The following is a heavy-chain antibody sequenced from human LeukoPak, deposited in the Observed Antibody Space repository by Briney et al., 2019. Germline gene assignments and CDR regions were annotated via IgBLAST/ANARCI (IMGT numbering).Heavy chain of an antibody. CDR2: INHSGST. V-gene: IGHV4-34*01. CDR3: ARASHWNQLHYFDY. J-gene: IGHJ4*02. Sequence: SETLSLTCAVYGGSFSGYYWSWIRQPPGKGLEWIGEINHSGSTNYNPSLKSRVTISVDTSKNQFSLKLSSVTAADTAVYYCARASHWNQLHYFDYWGQGTLVTVSS. CDR1: GGSFSGYY. D-gene: IGHD1-1*01.